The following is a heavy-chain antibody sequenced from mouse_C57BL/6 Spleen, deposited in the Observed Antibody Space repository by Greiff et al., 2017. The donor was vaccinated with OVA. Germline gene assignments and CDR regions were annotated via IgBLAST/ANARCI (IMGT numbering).Heavy chain of an antibody. CDR2: ISDGGSYT. J-gene: IGHJ2*01. D-gene: IGHD2-1*01. Sequence: EVKLMESGGGLVKPGGSLKLSCAASGFTFSSYAMSWVRQTPEKRLEWVATISDGGSYTYYPDNVKGRFTISRDNAKNNLYLQMSHLKSEDTAMYYCARRNLPFDYWGQGTTLTVSS. CDR3: ARRNLPFDY. CDR1: GFTFSSYA. V-gene: IGHV5-4*03.